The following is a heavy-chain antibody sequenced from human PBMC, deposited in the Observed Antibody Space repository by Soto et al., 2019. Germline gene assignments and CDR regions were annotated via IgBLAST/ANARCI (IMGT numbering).Heavy chain of an antibody. CDR3: ARVPDFWSGYYYFDY. D-gene: IGHD3-3*01. CDR2: IYYSGST. V-gene: IGHV4-59*01. J-gene: IGHJ4*02. CDR1: GGSISSYY. Sequence: SETLSLTCTVSGGSISSYYWSWIRQPPGKGLEWIGYIYYSGSTNYNPSLKSRVTISVDTSKNQFSLKLGSVTAADAAVYYCARVPDFWSGYYYFDYWGQGTLVTVSS.